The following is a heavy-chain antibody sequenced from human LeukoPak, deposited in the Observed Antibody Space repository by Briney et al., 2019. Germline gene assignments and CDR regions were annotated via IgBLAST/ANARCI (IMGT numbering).Heavy chain of an antibody. CDR2: ITYDGSNK. CDR3: AKDYGDYGNDAFDI. J-gene: IGHJ3*02. D-gene: IGHD4-17*01. V-gene: IGHV3-30*18. CDR1: GFTFSSYG. Sequence: GGSLRLSCAASGFTFSSYGMHWVRQAPGKGLEWVAVITYDGSNKYYADSVKGRFTISRDNSKNTLYLQMNSLRAEDTDVYYCAKDYGDYGNDAFDIWGQGTMVTVSS.